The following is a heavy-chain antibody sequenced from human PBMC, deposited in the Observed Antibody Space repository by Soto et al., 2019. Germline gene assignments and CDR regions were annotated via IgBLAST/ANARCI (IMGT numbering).Heavy chain of an antibody. V-gene: IGHV3-21*01. CDR3: ASHPRDSSGYWYYFDY. J-gene: IGHJ4*02. CDR1: GFTFSSHS. Sequence: GGSLRLSCAASGFTFSSHSMNWVRQAPGKGLEWVSSISSSSTYIYYADSVKGRFTISRDNAKNSLYLQMNSLRAEDTAVYYCASHPRDSSGYWYYFDYWGQGALVTVSS. CDR2: ISSSSTYI. D-gene: IGHD3-22*01.